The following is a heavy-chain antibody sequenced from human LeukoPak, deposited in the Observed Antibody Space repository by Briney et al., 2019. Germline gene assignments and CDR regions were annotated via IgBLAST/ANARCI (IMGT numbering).Heavy chain of an antibody. J-gene: IGHJ4*02. CDR3: ARDPSNWGRGGVDY. D-gene: IGHD7-27*01. CDR1: GFTFSSYE. V-gene: IGHV3-64*01. CDR2: ISSNGGST. Sequence: GGSLRLSCAASGFTFSSYEMNWVRQAPGKGLEYVSAISSNGGSTYYANSVKGRFTISRDNSKNTLYLQMGSLRAEDMAVYYCARDPSNWGRGGVDYWGQGTLVTVSS.